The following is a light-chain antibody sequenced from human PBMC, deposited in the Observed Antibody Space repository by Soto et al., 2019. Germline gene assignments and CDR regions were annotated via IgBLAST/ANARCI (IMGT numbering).Light chain of an antibody. V-gene: IGKV3-15*01. CDR2: DAS. Sequence: EVVMTQSPDTLSVAPGERATLSCRASQSVSSNVAWYQKTPGAAPRLLIYDASTRASGLPARFSGRGSGTDFTLTISSLQSEDFAVYYCQQYNNWPRTFGQGTKVDI. J-gene: IGKJ1*01. CDR1: QSVSSN. CDR3: QQYNNWPRT.